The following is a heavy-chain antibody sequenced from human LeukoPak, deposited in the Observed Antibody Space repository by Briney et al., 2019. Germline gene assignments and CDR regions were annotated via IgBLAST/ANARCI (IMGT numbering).Heavy chain of an antibody. CDR2: ISYDGSNK. V-gene: IGHV3-30*03. D-gene: IGHD2-2*01. CDR1: GFTFSSYG. Sequence: GGYLRLYCAASGFTFSSYGMHWVRQAPGKGLEWVAVISYDGSNKYYADSVKGRFTISRDNSKNTLYLQMNSLRAEDTAVYYCASPLRGYCSSTSCYSLWGQGTLVTVSS. CDR3: ASPLRGYCSSTSCYSL. J-gene: IGHJ4*02.